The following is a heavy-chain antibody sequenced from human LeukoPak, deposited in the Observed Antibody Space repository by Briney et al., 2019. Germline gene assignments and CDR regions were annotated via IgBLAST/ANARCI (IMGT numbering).Heavy chain of an antibody. D-gene: IGHD3-3*01. CDR3: ARESVIFGVWFDP. CDR2: IYYSGST. CDR1: GGSISSSSYY. J-gene: IGHJ5*02. Sequence: KPSGTLSLTCTVSGGSISSSSYYWGWIRQPPGKGPEWIGSIYYSGSTYYNPSLKSRVTISVDTSKNQFSLKLTSVTAADTAIYYCARESVIFGVWFDPWGQGTLVTVSS. V-gene: IGHV4-39*07.